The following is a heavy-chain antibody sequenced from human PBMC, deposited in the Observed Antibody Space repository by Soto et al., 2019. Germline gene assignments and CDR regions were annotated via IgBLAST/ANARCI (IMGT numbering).Heavy chain of an antibody. CDR1: GYTFTNYG. Sequence: ASVKVSCKASGYTFTNYGISWVRQAPGQGLEWMGWINVYNGNTKYAQKIQGRVTMTTDTSTSTTYMELRSLRSDDTAVYYCVRGVGSGSYYNQYNWFDPWGQGTLVTVSS. V-gene: IGHV1-18*01. D-gene: IGHD3-10*01. CDR2: INVYNGNT. CDR3: VRGVGSGSYYNQYNWFDP. J-gene: IGHJ5*02.